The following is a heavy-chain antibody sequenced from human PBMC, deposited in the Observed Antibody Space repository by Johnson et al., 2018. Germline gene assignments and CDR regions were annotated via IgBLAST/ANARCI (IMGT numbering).Heavy chain of an antibody. CDR2: IIPILGIA. D-gene: IGHD5-24*01. CDR3: ARDSGVKMATIYYYYYDMDV. Sequence: QVQLVQSGAEVKKPGASVKVSCKASGGTFSSYTISWVRQAPGQGLEWMGRIIPILGIANYAQKFQGRVTITADKSTSTAYMELSSLRSEETAVYYCARDSGVKMATIYYYYYDMDVWGKGTTVTVSS. V-gene: IGHV1-69*09. CDR1: GGTFSSYT. J-gene: IGHJ6*03.